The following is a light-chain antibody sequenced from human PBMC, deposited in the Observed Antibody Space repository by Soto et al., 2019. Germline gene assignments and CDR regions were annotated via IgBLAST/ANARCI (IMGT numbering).Light chain of an antibody. CDR1: QRVSSN. V-gene: IGKV3-15*01. CDR3: QQYNKWPRT. CDR2: AAS. J-gene: IGKJ1*01. Sequence: EIVMTQSPATLSVSPGERATLSCRASQRVSSNLAWYQQKPGQPPRLLIYAASARAAGIPARFSGSGSGTEFTLTINSLQSEDFAVYFCQQYNKWPRTFCQGTKVEIK.